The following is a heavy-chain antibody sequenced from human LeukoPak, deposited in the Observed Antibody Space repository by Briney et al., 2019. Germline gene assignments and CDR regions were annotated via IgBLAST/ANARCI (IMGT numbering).Heavy chain of an antibody. V-gene: IGHV5-51*01. Sequence: LGESLKISCKGSGYSFTSYWIGWVRQMPGKGLEWMGIIYPGDSDTRYSPSFQGQVTISADKSISTAYLQWRSLKASDTAMYYCARQDIVVVTATPAEYFQHWGQGTLVTVSS. CDR2: IYPGDSDT. CDR1: GYSFTSYW. J-gene: IGHJ1*01. CDR3: ARQDIVVVTATPAEYFQH. D-gene: IGHD2-21*02.